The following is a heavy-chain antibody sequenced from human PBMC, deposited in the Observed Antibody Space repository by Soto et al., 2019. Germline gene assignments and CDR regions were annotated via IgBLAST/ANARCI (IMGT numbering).Heavy chain of an antibody. CDR1: EFTFSGYE. J-gene: IGHJ4*02. V-gene: IGHV3-48*03. D-gene: IGHD3-22*01. CDR2: ISSSGSTI. Sequence: GGSLGLSGAASEFTFSGYEMNWVPQAPGKGLEWVSYISSSGSTIYYADSVKGRFTISRDNAKNSLYLQMNSLRAEDTAVYYCARGDYYDSSGYPYWGQGTLVTVSS. CDR3: ARGDYYDSSGYPY.